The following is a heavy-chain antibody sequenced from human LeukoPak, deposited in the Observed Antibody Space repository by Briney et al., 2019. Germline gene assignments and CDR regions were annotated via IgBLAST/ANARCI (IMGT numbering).Heavy chain of an antibody. CDR1: GYTFTGYY. Sequence: ASVKVSCKAPGYTFTGYYMHWVRQAPGQGLEWMGWINPTSGGTKYAQKFQGRVTMTRDTSISTAYMELSRLRSDDTAVYYCARSQWLIDASIDYWGQGTLVAVSS. CDR3: ARSQWLIDASIDY. J-gene: IGHJ4*02. V-gene: IGHV1-2*02. CDR2: INPTSGGT. D-gene: IGHD6-19*01.